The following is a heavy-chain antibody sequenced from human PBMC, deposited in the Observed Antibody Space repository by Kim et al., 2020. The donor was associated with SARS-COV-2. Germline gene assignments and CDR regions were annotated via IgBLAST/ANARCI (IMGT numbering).Heavy chain of an antibody. V-gene: IGHV1-46*01. CDR3: ARGGEQQLVRASHFDP. CDR2: INPSGGST. J-gene: IGHJ5*02. CDR1: GYTFTSYY. Sequence: ASVKVSCKASGYTFTSYYMHWVRQAPGQGLEWMGIINPSGGSTSYAQKFQGRVTMTRDTSTSTVYMELSSLRSEDTAVYYCARGGEQQLVRASHFDPWGQGTLVTVSS. D-gene: IGHD6-13*01.